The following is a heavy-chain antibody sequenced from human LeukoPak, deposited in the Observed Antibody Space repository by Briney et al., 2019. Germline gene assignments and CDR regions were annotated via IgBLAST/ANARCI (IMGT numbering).Heavy chain of an antibody. CDR1: GYTFTSYA. CDR3: ARTRPVAGTGYYYYGMDV. J-gene: IGHJ6*02. CDR2: INAGNGNT. D-gene: IGHD6-19*01. Sequence: ASVKVSCKASGYTFTSYAMHWVRQAPGQRLEWMGWINAGNGNTKYSQKFQGRVTITRDTSASTAYMELSSLRSEDTAVYYCARTRPVAGTGYYYYGMDVWGQGTTVTVSS. V-gene: IGHV1-3*01.